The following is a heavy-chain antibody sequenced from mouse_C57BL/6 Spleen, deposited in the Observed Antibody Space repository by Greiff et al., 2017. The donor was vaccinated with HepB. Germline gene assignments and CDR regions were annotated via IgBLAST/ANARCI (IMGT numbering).Heavy chain of an antibody. CDR1: GYTFTSYW. V-gene: IGHV1-52*01. Sequence: QVHVKQPGAELVRPGSSVKLSCKASGYTFTSYWMHWVKQRPIQGLEWIGNIDPSDSETHYNQKFKDKATLTVDKSSSTAYMQLSSLTSEDSAVYYCARDDGYFPFDYWGQGTTLTVSS. D-gene: IGHD2-3*01. CDR2: IDPSDSET. J-gene: IGHJ2*01. CDR3: ARDDGYFPFDY.